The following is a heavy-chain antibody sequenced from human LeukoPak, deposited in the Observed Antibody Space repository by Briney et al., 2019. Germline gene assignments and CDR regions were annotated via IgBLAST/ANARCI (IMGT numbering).Heavy chain of an antibody. J-gene: IGHJ4*02. D-gene: IGHD3-10*01. CDR1: GGSFSGYY. CDR3: ARSPPQLRRFDH. Sequence: PSETLSLTCAVYGGSFSGYYWSWIRPPPGKGLEWIGEIYHSGSTNYNTSPKSRVTLSVDTSKTRFSLKWNSVTAEATARYYCARSPPQLRRFDHWRQGTRVSVS. V-gene: IGHV4-34*01. CDR2: IYHSGST.